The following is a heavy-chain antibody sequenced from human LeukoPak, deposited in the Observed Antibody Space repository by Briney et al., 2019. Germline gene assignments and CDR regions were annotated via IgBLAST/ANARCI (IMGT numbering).Heavy chain of an antibody. CDR1: GYTFTGYY. Sequence: ASVKVSCKASGYTFTGYYMHWVRQAPGQGLEWMGRINPNSGGTNYAQKFQGRVTMTRDTSISTAYMELSRLRSDDTAVYYCARDPDEWHSSLDVGYYYYGMDVWGQGTTVTVSS. CDR3: ARDPDEWHSSLDVGYYYYGMDV. J-gene: IGHJ6*02. V-gene: IGHV1-2*06. D-gene: IGHD6-6*01. CDR2: INPNSGGT.